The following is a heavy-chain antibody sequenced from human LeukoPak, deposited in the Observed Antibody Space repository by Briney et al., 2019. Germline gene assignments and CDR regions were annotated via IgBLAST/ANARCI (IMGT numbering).Heavy chain of an antibody. CDR1: GGSFSGYY. CDR2: INHSGTT. CDR3: AREEAA. V-gene: IGHV4-34*01. Sequence: SETLSLTCAVYGGSFSGYYWSWIRQPPGKGLEWIGEINHSGTTYYNPSLKSRVTMSVDSSKNQFSLKLSSVTAADTAVYYCAREEAAWGQGTLVTVSS. J-gene: IGHJ5*02.